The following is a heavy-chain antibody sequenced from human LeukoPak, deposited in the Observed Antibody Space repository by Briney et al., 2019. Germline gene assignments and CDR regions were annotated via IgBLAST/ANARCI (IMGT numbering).Heavy chain of an antibody. CDR3: ARDLRGNYDTTAYFF. J-gene: IGHJ4*02. D-gene: IGHD3-22*01. Sequence: PGGSLRLSCAASGFTFSNYWMHWVRQAPGKGLVWVSRINSAGSYTTYADSVKGRFTISRDNAKDTLYLQMSSLRAEDTALYYCARDLRGNYDTTAYFFWGQGTLVTVSS. CDR2: INSAGSYT. CDR1: GFTFSNYW. V-gene: IGHV3-74*01.